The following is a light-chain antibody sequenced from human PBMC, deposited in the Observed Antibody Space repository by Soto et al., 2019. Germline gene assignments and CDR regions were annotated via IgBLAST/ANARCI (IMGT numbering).Light chain of an antibody. J-gene: IGLJ1*01. Sequence: QSVLTQPASVSGSPGQSITISCTGTSSDVGGYNYVSWYQQHPGKAPKLMIYEVSNRPSGVSNRFSGSKSDNTASLTISGLQAEDEADYYCSSYTSSSTLDVFGNGTKVTVL. CDR3: SSYTSSSTLDV. V-gene: IGLV2-14*01. CDR1: SSDVGGYNY. CDR2: EVS.